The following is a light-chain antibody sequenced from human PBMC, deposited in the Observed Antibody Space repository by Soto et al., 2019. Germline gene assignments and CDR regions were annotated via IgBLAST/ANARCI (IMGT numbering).Light chain of an antibody. CDR3: SLAYNGARLDV. CDR1: TGVVTSGHY. Sequence: QAVVTQEPSLTVSPGGTVTLTCASSTGVVTSGHYPYWFQQKPGQAPTTLIYDTSIKHSWTPARFSGSLLGGKAALTLSGAQAEDEADYYCSLAYNGARLDVFGTGTKVTVL. CDR2: DTS. J-gene: IGLJ1*01. V-gene: IGLV7-46*01.